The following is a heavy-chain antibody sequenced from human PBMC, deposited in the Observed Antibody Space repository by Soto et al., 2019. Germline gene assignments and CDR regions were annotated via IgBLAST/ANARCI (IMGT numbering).Heavy chain of an antibody. CDR1: GYTFTSYA. D-gene: IGHD4-17*01. CDR3: ARDPWSMTTVLKFDP. CDR2: INTNTGNP. V-gene: IGHV7-4-1*01. J-gene: IGHJ5*02. Sequence: QVQLVQSGSELKKPGASVKVSCKASGYTFTSYAMNWVRQAPGQGLEWMGWINTNTGNPTYAQGFTGRFVFSLDTSXXTAYLQICSLKAEDTAVYYCARDPWSMTTVLKFDPWGQGTLVTVSS.